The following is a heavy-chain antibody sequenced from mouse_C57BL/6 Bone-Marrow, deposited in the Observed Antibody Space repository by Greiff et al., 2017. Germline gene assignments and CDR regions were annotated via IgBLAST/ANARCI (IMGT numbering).Heavy chain of an antibody. D-gene: IGHD1-1*01. CDR1: GYTFTSYW. Sequence: QVQLQQPGAELVMPGASVKLSCKASGYTFTSYWMHWVKQRPGQGLEWIGEIDPSDSYTNYNQKFKGKSTLTVDKSSSTAYMQLSSLTSEDSAVXYCARSRVTTVVAPYYFDYWGQGTTLTVSS. CDR2: IDPSDSYT. V-gene: IGHV1-69*01. CDR3: ARSRVTTVVAPYYFDY. J-gene: IGHJ2*01.